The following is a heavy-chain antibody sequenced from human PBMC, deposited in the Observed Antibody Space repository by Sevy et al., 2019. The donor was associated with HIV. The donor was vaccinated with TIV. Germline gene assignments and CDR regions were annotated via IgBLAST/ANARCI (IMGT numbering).Heavy chain of an antibody. J-gene: IGHJ4*02. Sequence: GGSLRLSCAASGFIFDDYAMHWVRRAPGKGLEWVSGISWDTVNIGYADSVKGRFTISRDNAKNSLYLQMNSLRAEDTALYYCTKDKRRYDILTRGGYFDYWGQGTLVTVSS. V-gene: IGHV3-9*01. CDR3: TKDKRRYDILTRGGYFDY. CDR2: ISWDTVNI. D-gene: IGHD3-9*01. CDR1: GFIFDDYA.